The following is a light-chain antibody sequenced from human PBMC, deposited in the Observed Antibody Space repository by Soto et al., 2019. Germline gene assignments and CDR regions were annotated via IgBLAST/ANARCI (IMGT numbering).Light chain of an antibody. V-gene: IGKV3-11*01. Sequence: EIVLTQSPATLSLSPGERATLSCRASQSVSSYFAWYQQKPGQAPRLLIYDASNRATGIPARFSGSGSGTDFTLTISSLEPEDFAVYYCQQHSNWPPYTFGQGTNLEIK. J-gene: IGKJ2*01. CDR1: QSVSSY. CDR2: DAS. CDR3: QQHSNWPPYT.